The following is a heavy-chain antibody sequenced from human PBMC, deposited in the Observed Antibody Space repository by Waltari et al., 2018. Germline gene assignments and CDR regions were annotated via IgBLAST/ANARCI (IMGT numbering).Heavy chain of an antibody. J-gene: IGHJ3*02. V-gene: IGHV4-31*01. D-gene: IGHD2-2*01. CDR3: ARVGGIRGYAPVGAFDI. CDR2: VYKSGST. CDR1: GDSISSGSYW. Sequence: QVQLQESGSGLVKPSQTLSLTCSVSGDSISSGSYWWTWLRQYPGKGLGWIGYVYKSGSTYYHPSLKSLVIISVDMSENQFSLRLNSVTAADTAVYYCARVGGIRGYAPVGAFDIWGQGKMVTVSS.